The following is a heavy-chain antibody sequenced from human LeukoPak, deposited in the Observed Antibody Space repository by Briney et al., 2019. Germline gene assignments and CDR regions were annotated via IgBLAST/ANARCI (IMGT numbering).Heavy chain of an antibody. Sequence: GGSLRLSCAASGFTFSDYYMSWIRQAPGKGLEWVSYISSSSSYTNYADSVKGRFTISRDNAENSLYLQMNSLRAEDTAVYYCASSRDSSGYSFDYWGQGTLVTVSS. J-gene: IGHJ4*02. CDR2: ISSSSSYT. D-gene: IGHD3-22*01. V-gene: IGHV3-11*06. CDR1: GFTFSDYY. CDR3: ASSRDSSGYSFDY.